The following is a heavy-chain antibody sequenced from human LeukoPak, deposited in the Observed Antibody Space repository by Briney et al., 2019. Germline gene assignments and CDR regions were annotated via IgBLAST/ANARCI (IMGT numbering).Heavy chain of an antibody. CDR3: AKESGALGAPLYDY. D-gene: IGHD4/OR15-4a*01. CDR2: ISDNGGGK. V-gene: IGHV3-23*01. J-gene: IGHJ4*02. Sequence: GGSLRLSCGASGFIFRNYAMSWVRQAPGEGLEWVSGISDNGGGKYYADSVKGRFTISRDNSKNMLYLQMNSLRAEDTAVYYCAKESGALGAPLYDYWGRGILVTASS. CDR1: GFIFRNYA.